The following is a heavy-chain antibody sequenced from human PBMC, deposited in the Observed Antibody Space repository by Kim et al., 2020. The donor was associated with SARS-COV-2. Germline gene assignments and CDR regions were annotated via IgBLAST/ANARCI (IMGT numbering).Heavy chain of an antibody. Sequence: SETLSLTCTVSGDSISSSSYYWGWIRQPPGKGLEWIGSIYYRGNTYYNPSLKSRVAISVDTSKNHFSLRLNSATAADTAVYYCARFRADNTGYWGQGTLVSVSS. CDR3: ARFRADNTGY. CDR1: GDSISSSSYY. D-gene: IGHD3-22*01. J-gene: IGHJ4*02. V-gene: IGHV4-39*02. CDR2: IYYRGNT.